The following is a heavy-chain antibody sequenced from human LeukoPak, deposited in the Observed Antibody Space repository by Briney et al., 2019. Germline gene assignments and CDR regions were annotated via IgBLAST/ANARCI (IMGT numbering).Heavy chain of an antibody. CDR1: GYTFTSYY. D-gene: IGHD2/OR15-2a*01. CDR3: ARHEASMPFGS. J-gene: IGHJ4*02. V-gene: IGHV1-46*04. CDR2: ISPSVGTT. Sequence: ASVKVSCKASGYTFTSYYIHWVRQAPGQGLEWMGIISPSVGTTTYAQKLEDRVTMTRDTSTTTVYMELSSVTAADTAVFYCARHEASMPFGSWGQGTLVTVSS.